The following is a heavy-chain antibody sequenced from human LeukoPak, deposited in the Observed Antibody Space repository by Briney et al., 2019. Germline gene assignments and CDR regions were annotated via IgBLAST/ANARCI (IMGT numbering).Heavy chain of an antibody. V-gene: IGHV3-30*18. D-gene: IGHD3-10*01. CDR1: GFTFSSYG. Sequence: GGSLRLSCAASGFTFSSYGMHWVRQAPGKGLEWVAVVSYDGSNKFYTDSMKGRFTISRDNSKNTLYLQMNSPRTEDTAIYYCSQEDYYGSGSYLGGWGQGTLVTVSS. CDR3: SQEDYYGSGSYLGG. CDR2: VSYDGSNK. J-gene: IGHJ4*02.